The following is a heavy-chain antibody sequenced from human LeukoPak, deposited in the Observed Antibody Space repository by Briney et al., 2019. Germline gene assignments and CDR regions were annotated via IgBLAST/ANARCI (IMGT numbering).Heavy chain of an antibody. D-gene: IGHD3-16*01. CDR3: ARNMMGTDY. CDR1: GFTFSSYG. CDR2: ISYDGSNK. J-gene: IGHJ4*02. Sequence: GGSLRLSCAASGFTFSSYGMHWVRQAPGKGLEWVAVISYDGSNKYYADSVKGRFTISRDDSKNTVYLQMNGLRPEGTAVYYCARNMMGTDYWGQGTHVTVSS. V-gene: IGHV3-30*03.